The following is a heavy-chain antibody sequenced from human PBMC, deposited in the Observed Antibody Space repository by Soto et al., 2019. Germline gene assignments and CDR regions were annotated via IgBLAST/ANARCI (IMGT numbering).Heavy chain of an antibody. CDR2: ISADGITT. CDR1: GSPFTIYA. J-gene: IGHJ6*02. CDR3: ARGGCTSINWYSSHYAMDV. D-gene: IGHD1-7*01. V-gene: IGHV3-64D*06. Sequence: ARFLSLSRPPYGSPFTIYAMNWARLAPAKGLEDVSLISADGITTYIEGSLKGTFTTSRDTSRNTLSIQMTSLTSYNTSVYYCARGGCTSINWYSSHYAMDVWGQGTTVTVSS.